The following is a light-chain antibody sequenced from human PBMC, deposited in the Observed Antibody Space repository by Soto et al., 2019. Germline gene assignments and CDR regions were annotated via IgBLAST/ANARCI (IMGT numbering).Light chain of an antibody. J-gene: IGLJ2*01. CDR3: QSYDTSLSTVI. Sequence: QSVLTQPPSVSGAPGQRVTISCTGSSSNIGAGYDVHWYQQLPETAPKLLIYGDYNRPSGVPDRFSGSKSGTSASLAITGLQAEDESDYYCQSYDTSLSTVIFGGGTKVTVL. CDR1: SSNIGAGYD. CDR2: GDY. V-gene: IGLV1-40*01.